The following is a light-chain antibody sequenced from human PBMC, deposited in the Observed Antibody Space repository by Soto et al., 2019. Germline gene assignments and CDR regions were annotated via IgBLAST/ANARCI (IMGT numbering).Light chain of an antibody. CDR3: CSYAGSSPFV. Sequence: QSALTQPASVSGSPGQSITISCTGTSSDVGSYNLVSWYQQHTGKAPKLMIYEGSKRTSGVSNRFSGSKSGNTASLTISGLQAEDEADYYCCSYAGSSPFVFGTGTKLTVL. J-gene: IGLJ1*01. V-gene: IGLV2-23*01. CDR1: SSDVGSYNL. CDR2: EGS.